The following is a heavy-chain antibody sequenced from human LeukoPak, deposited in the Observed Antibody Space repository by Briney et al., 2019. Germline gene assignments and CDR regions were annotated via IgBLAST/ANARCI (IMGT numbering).Heavy chain of an antibody. CDR3: ARESLAGQTDY. J-gene: IGHJ4*02. Sequence: GGSLRLSCAASGFTFSSYSMNWVRQAPGKGLEWVSSISSSSSYIYYADSVKGRFTISRDNAKNSLYLQMNSLRAEDTAAYYCARESLAGQTDYWGQGTLVTVSS. CDR1: GFTFSSYS. V-gene: IGHV3-21*01. CDR2: ISSSSSYI. D-gene: IGHD6-19*01.